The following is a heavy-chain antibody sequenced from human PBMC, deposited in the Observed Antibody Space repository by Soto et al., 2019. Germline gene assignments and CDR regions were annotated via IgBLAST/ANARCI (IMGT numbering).Heavy chain of an antibody. J-gene: IGHJ6*03. V-gene: IGHV3-33*01. D-gene: IGHD2-2*01. Sequence: QVQLVESGGGVVQPGRSLRLSCAASGFTFSSYGMHWVRQAPGKGLEWVAVIWYDGSNKYYADSVKGRFTISRDNSKNTLYLQMNSLRAEDTAVYYCARRTGYCSSTSCPPLPYYYYMDVWGKGTTVTVSS. CDR2: IWYDGSNK. CDR1: GFTFSSYG. CDR3: ARRTGYCSSTSCPPLPYYYYMDV.